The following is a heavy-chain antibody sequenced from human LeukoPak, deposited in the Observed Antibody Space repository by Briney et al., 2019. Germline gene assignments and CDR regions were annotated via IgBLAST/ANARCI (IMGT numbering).Heavy chain of an antibody. D-gene: IGHD2-2*01. Sequence: SETLSLTCTVSGDSISSYYWNWIRQPAEKGLEWIGRIYTSGSTNYNPSLKSRVTMSVDTSKNQFSLKLSSVTAADTAVYYCARASCPMCHGNYWGQGTLVTVSS. CDR3: ARASCPMCHGNY. CDR2: IYTSGST. CDR1: GDSISSYY. J-gene: IGHJ4*02. V-gene: IGHV4-4*07.